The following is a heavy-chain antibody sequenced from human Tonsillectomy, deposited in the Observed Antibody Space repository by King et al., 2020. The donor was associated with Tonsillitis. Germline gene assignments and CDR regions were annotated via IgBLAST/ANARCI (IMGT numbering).Heavy chain of an antibody. CDR3: ARVGGVPAAITLISYYGMDV. CDR2: IYYSGST. J-gene: IGHJ6*02. D-gene: IGHD2-2*02. Sequence: VQLQESGPGLVKPSENVSLTCTVSGGSISSYYWSWIRQPPGKGLEWIGYIYYSGSTNYNPSLKSRVTISVYTSENQLSLKLSSVTAADTAVYYCARVGGVPAAITLISYYGMDVWGQGTTVTVSS. CDR1: GGSISSYY. V-gene: IGHV4-59*01.